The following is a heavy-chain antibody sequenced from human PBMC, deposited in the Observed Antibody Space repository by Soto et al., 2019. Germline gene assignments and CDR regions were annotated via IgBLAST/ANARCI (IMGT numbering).Heavy chain of an antibody. CDR1: GFTFSNAW. D-gene: IGHD3-10*01. Sequence: EVQLVESGGGLVKPGGSLRLSCAASGFTFSNAWMSWVRQAPGKGLEWVGRIKSKTDGGTTDYAAPVKGRFTISRDDSKNTLYLQMNSLKTEDTAVYYCTTDPLWLGSPASHYYYYYGMDVWGQGTTVTVSS. V-gene: IGHV3-15*01. CDR2: IKSKTDGGTT. CDR3: TTDPLWLGSPASHYYYYYGMDV. J-gene: IGHJ6*02.